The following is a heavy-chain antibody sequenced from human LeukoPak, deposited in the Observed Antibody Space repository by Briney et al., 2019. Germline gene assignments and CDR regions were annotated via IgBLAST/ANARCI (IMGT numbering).Heavy chain of an antibody. Sequence: ASVKVSCKASGYTFTSYDINWVRQATGQGLEWMGWMNPNSGNTGYAQKFQGRVTMTRNTSISTAYMELSSLRSEDTAVYYCARARCSSTSCYLPPLGYWGQGTLVTVSS. CDR3: ARARCSSTSCYLPPLGY. D-gene: IGHD2-2*01. V-gene: IGHV1-8*01. J-gene: IGHJ4*02. CDR1: GYTFTSYD. CDR2: MNPNSGNT.